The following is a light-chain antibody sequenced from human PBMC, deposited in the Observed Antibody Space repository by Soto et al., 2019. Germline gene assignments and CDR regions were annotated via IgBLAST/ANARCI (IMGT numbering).Light chain of an antibody. V-gene: IGKV4-1*01. Sequence: DIVMTQSPDSLSVSLGERATIKCKSSQSVLFRSNNKDYLAWYQQRQGQPPKLLIYWASTRASGVPERFSGSASGTDSTLTISGLQAEDVAVYSCQQHFHKATFGPGTTV. CDR1: QSVLFRSNNKDY. CDR2: WAS. CDR3: QQHFHKAT. J-gene: IGKJ3*01.